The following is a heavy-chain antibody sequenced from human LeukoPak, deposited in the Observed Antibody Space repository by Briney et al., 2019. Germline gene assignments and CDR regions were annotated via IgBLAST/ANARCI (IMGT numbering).Heavy chain of an antibody. CDR1: GGSFSGYY. V-gene: IGHV4-34*01. J-gene: IGHJ4*02. CDR3: ARAGEGADY. Sequence: PSETLSLTCAVYGGSFSGYYWSWIRQPPGKGLEWIGEIKHSGSTNYNPSLKSRVTISVDTSKNQFSLKLSSVTAADTAVYYCARAGEGADYWGQGTLVTVSS. CDR2: IKHSGST. D-gene: IGHD1-26*01.